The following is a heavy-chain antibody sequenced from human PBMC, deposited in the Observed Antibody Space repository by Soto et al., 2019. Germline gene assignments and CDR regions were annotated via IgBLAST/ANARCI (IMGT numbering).Heavy chain of an antibody. V-gene: IGHV1-2*02. CDR2: INPNSGGT. D-gene: IGHD1-7*01. Sequence: ASVKVSCKASGYIFTGYHMHWVRQAPGQGLEWMGWINPNSGGTKYAQKFQGRVTMTRDTSISTAYMELSSLRSDDTAVYYCASEELPLYYYGMDVWGQGTTVTVSS. J-gene: IGHJ6*02. CDR3: ASEELPLYYYGMDV. CDR1: GYIFTGYH.